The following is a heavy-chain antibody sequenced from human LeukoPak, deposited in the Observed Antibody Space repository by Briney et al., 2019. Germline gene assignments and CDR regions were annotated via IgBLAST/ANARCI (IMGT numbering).Heavy chain of an antibody. D-gene: IGHD3-10*01. Sequence: PGGSLRLSCAASGFTFSSYAMSWVRQAPGKGLEWVSGISGSGGSTYYADSVKGRFTISRDNSKNTLYLQMNSLRAEDTAVYYCAKDLSPYWEWFGELITLNFDYWGQGTLVTVSS. J-gene: IGHJ4*02. CDR3: AKDLSPYWEWFGELITLNFDY. CDR1: GFTFSSYA. V-gene: IGHV3-23*01. CDR2: ISGSGGST.